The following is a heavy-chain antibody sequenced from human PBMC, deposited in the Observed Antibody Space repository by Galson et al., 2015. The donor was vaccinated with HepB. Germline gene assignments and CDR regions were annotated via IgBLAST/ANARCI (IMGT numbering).Heavy chain of an antibody. CDR1: GGTFSSYT. Sequence: SVKVSCKASGGTFSSYTISWVRQAPGQGLEWMGRIIPILGIANYAQKFQGRVTITADKSTSTAYMELSSLRSEDTAVYYCAWMGRVVPAAIVPAGNYYFDYWGQGTLVTVSS. J-gene: IGHJ4*02. CDR3: AWMGRVVPAAIVPAGNYYFDY. V-gene: IGHV1-69*02. CDR2: IIPILGIA. D-gene: IGHD2-2*01.